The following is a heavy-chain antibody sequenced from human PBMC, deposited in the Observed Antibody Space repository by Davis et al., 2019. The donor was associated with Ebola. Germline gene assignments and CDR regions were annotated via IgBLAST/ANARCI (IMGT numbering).Heavy chain of an antibody. CDR3: TRLYGNGWTGVDY. V-gene: IGHV3-73*01. D-gene: IGHD6-19*01. J-gene: IGHJ4*02. Sequence: GESLKISCAASGFTFSSYEMNWVRQAPGKGLEWIGRIRSKSNSYATAYAASVEGRFTISRDDSKNTAYLQMNSLRTEDTALYYCTRLYGNGWTGVDYWGQGTLVTVSS. CDR1: GFTFSSYE. CDR2: IRSKSNSYAT.